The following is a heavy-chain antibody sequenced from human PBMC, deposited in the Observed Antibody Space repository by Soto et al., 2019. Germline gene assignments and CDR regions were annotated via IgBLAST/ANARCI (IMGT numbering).Heavy chain of an antibody. V-gene: IGHV4-59*01. J-gene: IGHJ5*02. CDR1: GGSISSYY. CDR3: ASLGPWVPYYYDSSPYTFENWFDP. CDR2: MYYIGST. D-gene: IGHD3-22*01. Sequence: LSLTCTVSGGSISSYYWSWIRQPPGKGLEWIGYMYYIGSTNYNPNLKSRVTISVDTSKNQFSLKLSSVTAADTAVYYCASLGPWVPYYYDSSPYTFENWFDPWGQGTLVTVSS.